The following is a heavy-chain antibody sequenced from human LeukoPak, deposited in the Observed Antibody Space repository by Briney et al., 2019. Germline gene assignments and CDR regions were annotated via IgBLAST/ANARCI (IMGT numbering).Heavy chain of an antibody. CDR2: IYYSGST. J-gene: IGHJ4*02. V-gene: IGHV4-39*01. Sequence: PSETLSLTCTVSGGSISSSSYYWGWIRQPPGKGLEWIGTIYYSGSTYYNPSLKSRVTISVDTSKNQFSLKLSSVTAADTAVYFCARKGTVSGLDYWGQGTPVTVSS. CDR1: GGSISSSSYY. D-gene: IGHD6-19*01. CDR3: ARKGTVSGLDY.